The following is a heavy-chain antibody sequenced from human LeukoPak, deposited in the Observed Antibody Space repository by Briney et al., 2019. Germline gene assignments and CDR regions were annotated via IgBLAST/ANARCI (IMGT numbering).Heavy chain of an antibody. CDR1: GFTFSSYG. V-gene: IGHV3-30*02. Sequence: SGGSLRLSCAASGFTFSSYGMHWVRQAPGKGLEWVAKIKADGGEKDHVASVKGRFTISRDNSKNTLYLQMNSLRAEDTAVYYCAKDGRSGSTDYWGQGTLVTVSS. J-gene: IGHJ4*02. CDR2: IKADGGEK. CDR3: AKDGRSGSTDY. D-gene: IGHD1-26*01.